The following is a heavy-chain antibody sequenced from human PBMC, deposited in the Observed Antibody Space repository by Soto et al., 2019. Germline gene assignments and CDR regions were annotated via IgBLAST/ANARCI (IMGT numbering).Heavy chain of an antibody. V-gene: IGHV4-30-4*01. CDR2: IYYSGST. CDR3: ARWAVTSSSIYYSYGMDV. D-gene: IGHD4-17*01. CDR1: GGSISSGDYY. J-gene: IGHJ6*02. Sequence: QVQLQESGPGLVKPSQTLSLTCTVSGGSISSGDYYWSWIRQPPGKGLEWIGYIYYSGSTYYNPSLTSRVTMSVDTSKNHFSLKLSSVTADDTAVYYCARWAVTSSSIYYSYGMDVWGQGTTVTVSS.